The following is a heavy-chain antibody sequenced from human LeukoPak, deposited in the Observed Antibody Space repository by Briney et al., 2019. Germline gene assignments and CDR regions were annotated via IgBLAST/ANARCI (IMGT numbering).Heavy chain of an antibody. D-gene: IGHD3-10*01. Sequence: GGSLRLSCAASGFTFSDYYMSWVRQAPGKGLEWVANIKQDGSGKYYVDSVKGRFTISRDNAKNSLYLQMNSLRAEDTAVYYCARMGGSGSYFPQIFDYWGQGTLVTVSS. CDR3: ARMGGSGSYFPQIFDY. CDR2: IKQDGSGK. V-gene: IGHV3-7*03. J-gene: IGHJ4*02. CDR1: GFTFSDYY.